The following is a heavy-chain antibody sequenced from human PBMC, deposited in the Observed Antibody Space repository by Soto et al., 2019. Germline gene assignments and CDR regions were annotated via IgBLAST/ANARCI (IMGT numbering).Heavy chain of an antibody. Sequence: GGSLRLSCATSGFSLSDYSMNWVRQAPGKGLEWLSYISGGSGRIYYADSVRGRFTISRDNAKNSLYLQMNSLRDEDTALYYCARDYRFAYDYWGQGTLVTVSS. CDR1: GFSLSDYS. D-gene: IGHD3-16*02. J-gene: IGHJ4*02. CDR3: ARDYRFAYDY. CDR2: ISGGSGRI. V-gene: IGHV3-48*02.